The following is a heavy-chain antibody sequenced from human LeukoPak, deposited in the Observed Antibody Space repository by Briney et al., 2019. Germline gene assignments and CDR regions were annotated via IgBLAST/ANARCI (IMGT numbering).Heavy chain of an antibody. J-gene: IGHJ4*02. Sequence: ASVKVSCKASGYTYTTYGIQWVRQAPGQRLEWMGWINTGNGDTKYSQKFQGRVTITRDTSASTVYMELSSLRSEDTAVYYCARVGCRSTWYTVDYWGQGTLVTVSS. V-gene: IGHV1-3*04. CDR1: GYTYTTYG. CDR2: INTGNGDT. CDR3: ARVGCRSTWYTVDY. D-gene: IGHD6-13*01.